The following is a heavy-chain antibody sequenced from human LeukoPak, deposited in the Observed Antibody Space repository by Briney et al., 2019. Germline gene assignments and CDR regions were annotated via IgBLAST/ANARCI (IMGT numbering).Heavy chain of an antibody. CDR3: ARDEWELLRAY. V-gene: IGHV3-66*02. CDR1: GFTVRSNY. J-gene: IGHJ4*02. CDR2: IYSGGST. Sequence: GGSLRLSRAASGFTVRSNYMSWVRQAPGKGLEWVSIIYSGGSTYYTDSVKGRFTISRDNSNNTLYLQMNSLRVEDTAVYYCARDEWELLRAYWGQGTLVTVSS. D-gene: IGHD1-26*01.